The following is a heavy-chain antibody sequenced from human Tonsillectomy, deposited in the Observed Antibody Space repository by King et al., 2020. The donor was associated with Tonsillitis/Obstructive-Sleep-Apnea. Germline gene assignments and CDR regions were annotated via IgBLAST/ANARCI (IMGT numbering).Heavy chain of an antibody. CDR1: GFTFEDFG. J-gene: IGHJ4*02. Sequence: VQLVESGGGVVRPAGSLRLSCAASGFTFEDFGMSWVRQAPGKGLEWVSGINWNGDNTRYVDSVKGRFTISRDNAKNSLYLQMSSLRAEDTAFYYCARHFGDPDYWGQGTLVTVSS. CDR2: INWNGDNT. V-gene: IGHV3-20*04. D-gene: IGHD4-17*01. CDR3: ARHFGDPDY.